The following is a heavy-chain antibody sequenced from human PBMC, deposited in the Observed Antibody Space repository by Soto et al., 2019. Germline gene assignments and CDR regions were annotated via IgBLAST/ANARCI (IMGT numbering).Heavy chain of an antibody. V-gene: IGHV4-34*01. CDR3: ARLGAQLTNFDY. CDR2: INYSGST. D-gene: IGHD6-13*01. Sequence: LSLTSAVYGGSFSGYYWSWIRQPPGKGLEWIGYINYSGSTNYNPSLKSRVTISVDTSKNQFSLKLSSVTAADTAVYYCARLGAQLTNFDYWGQGTLVTVSS. J-gene: IGHJ4*02. CDR1: GGSFSGYY.